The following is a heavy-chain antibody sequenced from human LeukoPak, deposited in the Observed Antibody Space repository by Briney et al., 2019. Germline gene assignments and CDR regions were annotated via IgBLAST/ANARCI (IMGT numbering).Heavy chain of an antibody. CDR2: INSDGSST. Sequence: GGSLRLSCAASGFTFSSYWMHWVRQAPGKGLVWVSRINSDGSSTSYADSVKGRFTISRDNAKNSLYLQMNSLRAEDTAVYYCARGEDTNYDILTGYPNWFDPWGQGTLVTVSS. CDR1: GFTFSSYW. J-gene: IGHJ5*02. CDR3: ARGEDTNYDILTGYPNWFDP. D-gene: IGHD3-9*01. V-gene: IGHV3-74*01.